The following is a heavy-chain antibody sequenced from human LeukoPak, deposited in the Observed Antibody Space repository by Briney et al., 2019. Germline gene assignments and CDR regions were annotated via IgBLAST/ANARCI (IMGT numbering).Heavy chain of an antibody. J-gene: IGHJ5*02. Sequence: ASVKVSCKASGYTFTGYYMHWVRQAPGQGLEWMGWINPNSGGTNYAQKFQGRVTMTRDTSISTAYMELSRLRSDDTAVYYYARDSADYGDDQNWFDPWGQGTLVTVSS. CDR2: INPNSGGT. D-gene: IGHD4-17*01. CDR1: GYTFTGYY. V-gene: IGHV1-2*02. CDR3: ARDSADYGDDQNWFDP.